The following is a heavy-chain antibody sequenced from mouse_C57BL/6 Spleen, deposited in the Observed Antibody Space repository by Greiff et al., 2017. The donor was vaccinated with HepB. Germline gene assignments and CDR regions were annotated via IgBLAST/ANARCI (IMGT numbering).Heavy chain of an antibody. CDR2: ISGGGGNT. J-gene: IGHJ2*01. CDR1: GFTFSSYT. V-gene: IGHV5-9*01. Sequence: EVKLMESGGGLVKPGGSLKLSCAASGFTFSSYTMSWVRQTPEKRLEWVATISGGGGNTYYPDSVKGRFTISRDNAKNTLYLQMSSLRSEDTALYYCARHPQRVFDYWGQGTTLTVSS. CDR3: ARHPQRVFDY.